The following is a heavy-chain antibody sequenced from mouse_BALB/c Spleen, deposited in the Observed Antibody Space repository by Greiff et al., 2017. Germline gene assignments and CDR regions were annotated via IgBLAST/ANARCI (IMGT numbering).Heavy chain of an antibody. Sequence: VQLQQPGAELVRPGASVKLSCKASGYTFTSYWINWVKQRPGQGLEWIGNIYPSDSYTNYNQKFKDKATLTVDKSSSTAYMQLSSPTSEDSAVYDCTRQDSSGYDYFDYWGQGTTLTVSS. V-gene: IGHV1-69*02. J-gene: IGHJ2*01. CDR3: TRQDSSGYDYFDY. D-gene: IGHD3-2*01. CDR1: GYTFTSYW. CDR2: IYPSDSYT.